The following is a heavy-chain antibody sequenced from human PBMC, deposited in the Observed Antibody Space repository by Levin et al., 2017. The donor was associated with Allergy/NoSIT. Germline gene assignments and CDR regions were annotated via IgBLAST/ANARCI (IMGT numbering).Heavy chain of an antibody. CDR1: FFPFSPSS. J-gene: IGHJ4*02. CDR2: ITTRRYGEAT. D-gene: IGHD1-1*01. CDR3: AGMWANDIGFYFDD. V-gene: IGHV3-49*03. Sequence: PGESLNLSFPPSFFPFSPSSFLFFLPSPFKCLYLLGFITTRRYGEATQYAASVKGRFTFSRDVSKGIAYLQMNSLKTEDTAVYYCAGMWANDIGFYFDDWGQGTLVSVAS.